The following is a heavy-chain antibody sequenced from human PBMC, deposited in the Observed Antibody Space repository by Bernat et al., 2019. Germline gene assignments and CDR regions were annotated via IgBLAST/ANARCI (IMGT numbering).Heavy chain of an antibody. CDR2: IKSRTDVGPT. D-gene: IGHD2-2*02. CDR3: TTVGPTKRLPPAINFCNSNEAG. Sequence: VQLVAPGGGLVKPGGPLRLSRAASGFTFSNARMTWVRQAPGKGLEWVGRIKSRTDVGPTDYAVPVKGRSTISRHDSENTLYLQMKSLKTEDTAVYYCTTVGPTKRLPPAINFCNSNEAGWGKGTTFTGSS. CDR1: GFTFSNAR. J-gene: IGHJ6*03. V-gene: IGHV3-15*01.